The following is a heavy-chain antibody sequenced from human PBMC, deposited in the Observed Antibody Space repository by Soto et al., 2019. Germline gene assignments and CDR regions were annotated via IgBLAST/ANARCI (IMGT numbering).Heavy chain of an antibody. D-gene: IGHD3-16*01. Sequence: GGSLRLSCAVYGFTFSDSYMSWTRQAPRKGLEWVSYISSSGSTIYYADFVKGRFTISRENAKSPLYMHLNSSRAEHAAVYYCAKYVWALTDDRGQGAKVTDSS. CDR3: AKYVWALTDD. V-gene: IGHV3-11*01. J-gene: IGHJ6*02. CDR2: ISSSGSTI. CDR1: GFTFSDSY.